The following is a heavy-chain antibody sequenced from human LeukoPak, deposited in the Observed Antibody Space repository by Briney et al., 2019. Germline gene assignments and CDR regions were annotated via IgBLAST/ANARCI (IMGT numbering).Heavy chain of an antibody. V-gene: IGHV4-34*01. CDR2: INHSGST. D-gene: IGHD1-7*01. J-gene: IGHJ4*02. Sequence: SETLSLTCAVYGGSFSGYYWSWIRQPPGEGLEWIGEINHSGSTNYNPSLKSRVTISVDTSKNQFSLKLSSVTAADTAVYYCARRTRGFDYWGQGTLVTVSS. CDR1: GGSFSGYY. CDR3: ARRTRGFDY.